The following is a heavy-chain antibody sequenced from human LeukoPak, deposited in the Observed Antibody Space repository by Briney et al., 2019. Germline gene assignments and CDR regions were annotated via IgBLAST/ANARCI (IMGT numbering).Heavy chain of an antibody. J-gene: IGHJ3*02. V-gene: IGHV1-2*02. CDR2: INPNSGGT. Sequence: GASVKVSCKASGYTFTGYYMHWVRQAPGQGLEWMGWINPNSGGTNYAQKFQGRVTMTRDTSISTAYMELSRLRSDDTAVYYCARELREEMVPELETDAFDIWGQGTMVTVSS. D-gene: IGHD5-24*01. CDR1: GYTFTGYY. CDR3: ARELREEMVPELETDAFDI.